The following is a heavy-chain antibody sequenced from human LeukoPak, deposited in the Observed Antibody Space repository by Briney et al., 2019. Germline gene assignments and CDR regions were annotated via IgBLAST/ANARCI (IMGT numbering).Heavy chain of an antibody. V-gene: IGHV3-21*01. CDR3: ASFGHMVRGVSYYYGMDV. Sequence: GGSLRLSCAASGFTFSSYSMNWVRQAPGKGPEWVSSISSSSSYIYYADSVKGRFTISRDNAKNSLYLQMNSLRAEDTAVYYCASFGHMVRGVSYYYGMDVWGQGTTVTVSS. D-gene: IGHD3-10*01. CDR1: GFTFSSYS. J-gene: IGHJ6*02. CDR2: ISSSSSYI.